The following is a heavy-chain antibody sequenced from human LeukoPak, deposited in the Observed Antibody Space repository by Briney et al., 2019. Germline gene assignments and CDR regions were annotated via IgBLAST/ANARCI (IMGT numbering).Heavy chain of an antibody. J-gene: IGHJ6*03. V-gene: IGHV3-30*03. D-gene: IGHD2-2*02. CDR1: GFTFSDHG. CDR3: TRVFEGAAIQSPRYYYYYYMDV. CDR2: ISYDGSDK. Sequence: PGGSLRLSCAASGFTFSDHGMHWVRQAPGKGLEWVAVISYDGSDKYYTDSVKGRFTISRDNSKNTLYLQMNSLRAEDTAVYYCTRVFEGAAIQSPRYYYYYYMDVWGKGTTVTVPS.